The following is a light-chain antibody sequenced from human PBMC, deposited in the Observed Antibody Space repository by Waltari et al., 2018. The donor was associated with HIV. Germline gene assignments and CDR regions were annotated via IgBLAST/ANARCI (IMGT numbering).Light chain of an antibody. CDR2: RSN. Sequence: QSVLTQPPSASGTPGQRVAISCSGSSSNIGSNYVYWYQPLPGTAPKVLIYRSNQRPSGVPDRFSGSKSGTSASLAISALRSEDEADYYCATWDDSLSGPVFGGGTKLTVL. V-gene: IGLV1-47*01. J-gene: IGLJ3*02. CDR3: ATWDDSLSGPV. CDR1: SSNIGSNY.